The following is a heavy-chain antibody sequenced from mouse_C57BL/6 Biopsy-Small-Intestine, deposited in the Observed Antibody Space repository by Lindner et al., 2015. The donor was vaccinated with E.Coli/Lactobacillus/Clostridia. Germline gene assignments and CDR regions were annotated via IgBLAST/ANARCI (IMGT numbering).Heavy chain of an antibody. V-gene: IGHV1-47*01. D-gene: IGHD1-1*02. Sequence: VQLQESGAELVKPGASVKMSCKASGYTFTTYPIEWMKQNHGKSLEWIGNFHPYNDDTKYNEKFKGKATLTVEKSSSTAYLELSRLTSDDSAVYYCARGGNLWSNFDYWGQGTTLTVSS. J-gene: IGHJ2*01. CDR3: ARGGNLWSNFDY. CDR1: GYTFTTYP. CDR2: FHPYNDDT.